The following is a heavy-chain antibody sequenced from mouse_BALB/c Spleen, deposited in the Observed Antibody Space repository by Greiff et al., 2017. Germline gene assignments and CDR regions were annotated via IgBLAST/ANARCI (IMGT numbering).Heavy chain of an antibody. V-gene: IGHV2-6-7*01. Sequence: QVQLKQSGPGLVAPSQSLSITCTVSGFSLTGYGVNWVRQPPGKGLEWLGMIWGDGSTDYNSALKSRLSISKDNSKSQVFLKMNSLQTDDTARYYCARDQVTTATGIFAYWGQGTLVTVSA. CDR1: GFSLTGYG. CDR3: ARDQVTTATGIFAY. D-gene: IGHD1-2*01. CDR2: IWGDGST. J-gene: IGHJ3*01.